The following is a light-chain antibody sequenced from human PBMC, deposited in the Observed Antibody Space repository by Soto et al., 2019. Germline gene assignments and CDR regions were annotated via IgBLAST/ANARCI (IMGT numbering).Light chain of an antibody. J-gene: IGKJ1*01. CDR1: QSISSSF. CDR2: GAS. V-gene: IGKV3-20*01. Sequence: EIVLTQSPGTLSLSPGERAILSCRVSQSISSSFLGWYRQKPGQAPRLLIYGASSRATGIPDRFSGSGSGTDFTLTISRLEPEDFAVYYCQQYGSSPWTFGQGTKVEIK. CDR3: QQYGSSPWT.